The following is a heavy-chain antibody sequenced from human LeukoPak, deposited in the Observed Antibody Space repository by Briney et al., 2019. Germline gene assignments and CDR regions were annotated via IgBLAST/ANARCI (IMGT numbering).Heavy chain of an antibody. CDR1: GFTFSNYA. CDR3: AARSSGSHFDY. D-gene: IGHD3-10*01. CDR2: LSTSGGAT. V-gene: IGHV3-23*01. Sequence: GGSLRLSCAASGFTFSNYAMSWVRQAPGKGLEWVSGLSTSGGATYYADSVKGRFTISRDTSKNTLYLQMNSLRVEDTALYYCAARSSGSHFDYWGQGTLVTVSS. J-gene: IGHJ4*02.